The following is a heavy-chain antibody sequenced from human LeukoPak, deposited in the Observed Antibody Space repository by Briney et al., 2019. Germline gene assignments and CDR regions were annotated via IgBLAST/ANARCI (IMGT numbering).Heavy chain of an antibody. CDR3: AVVGVYLRGGAEAFDI. CDR1: GRSIGSRYW. V-gene: IGHV4-4*02. J-gene: IGHJ3*02. Sequence: KCSQTLSLMCAVSGRSIGSRYWWGWIRQPPGKGLEWIGEIYDSESTNYNPSLKSRVTISVDKSKNQFSQELSAVTAEDTAVYYCAVVGVYLRGGAEAFDIWGQGTMVSVSS. D-gene: IGHD2-15*01. CDR2: IYDSEST.